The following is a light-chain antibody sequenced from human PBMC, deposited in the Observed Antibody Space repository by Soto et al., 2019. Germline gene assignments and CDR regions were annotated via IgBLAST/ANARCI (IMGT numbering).Light chain of an antibody. V-gene: IGKV2-30*01. J-gene: IGKJ1*01. CDR2: KVS. CDR3: MQGTHWPWT. Sequence: DDVMTQFPLSMPFPLGLPASISCRPSQSFVFSDGNTYLNWFQQRPGQSPRRLIYKVSNRDSGVPDRFSASGSGTDFTLKISRVEAEDVGVYFCMQGTHWPWTFGQGTKVDIK. CDR1: QSFVFSDGNTY.